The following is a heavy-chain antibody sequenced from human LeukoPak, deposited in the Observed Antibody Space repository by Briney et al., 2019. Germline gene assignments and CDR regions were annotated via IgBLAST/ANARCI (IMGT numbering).Heavy chain of an antibody. V-gene: IGHV1-69*06. CDR1: GGTFSSYA. J-gene: IGHJ5*02. CDR3: ARDWGTTGTTGWFDP. D-gene: IGHD1-1*01. CDR2: IIPIFGTA. Sequence: ASVKVSCKASGGTFSSYAISWVRQAPGQGLEWMGGIIPIFGTANYPQKFQGRVTITADKSTSTAYMELSSLRSEDTAVYYCARDWGTTGTTGWFDPWGQGTLVTVSS.